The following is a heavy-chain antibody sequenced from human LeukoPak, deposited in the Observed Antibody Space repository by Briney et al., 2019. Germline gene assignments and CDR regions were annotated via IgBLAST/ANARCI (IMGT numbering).Heavy chain of an antibody. D-gene: IGHD6-13*01. Sequence: PGGSLRLSCAASGFTFSSYWMSWVRQAPGKGLEWVANIKQDGSEKYYVDSVKGRFTISRDNAKNSLYLQMNSLRAEDTAVYYCARTAAGTYYYYMDVWGKGTTVTISS. V-gene: IGHV3-7*01. J-gene: IGHJ6*03. CDR2: IKQDGSEK. CDR3: ARTAAGTYYYYMDV. CDR1: GFTFSSYW.